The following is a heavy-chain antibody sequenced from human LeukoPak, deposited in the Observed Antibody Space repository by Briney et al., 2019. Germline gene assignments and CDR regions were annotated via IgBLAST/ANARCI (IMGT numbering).Heavy chain of an antibody. CDR2: INWNGGST. J-gene: IGHJ4*02. V-gene: IGHV3-20*04. Sequence: GGSLRLSCAASGFMFADHGMTWVRQVPGEGLEWVSGINWNGGSTGYVDSVKGRFTISRDNAKNVLFLQMNNLRAEDTAFYYCARGEWDLRDWGQGTLVIVSS. CDR3: ARGEWDLRD. D-gene: IGHD1-26*01. CDR1: GFMFADHG.